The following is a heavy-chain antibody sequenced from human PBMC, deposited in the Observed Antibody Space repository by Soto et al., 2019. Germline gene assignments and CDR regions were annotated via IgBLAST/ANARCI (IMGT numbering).Heavy chain of an antibody. D-gene: IGHD1-20*01. CDR2: TYYRSYLYN. V-gene: IGHV6-1*01. J-gene: IGHJ4*02. CDR1: GDSVSSNSAA. CDR3: ASGWEAYNGRLDY. Sequence: QVQLQQSGPGLVKPSQTLPLTCAISGDSVSSNSAAWNWIRQSPSRGLEWLGRTYYRSYLYNDYAVYVKIRISINPDTSKNPFSLQLKSVSPEDTAVYYCASGWEAYNGRLDYWGQGTLVTVSS.